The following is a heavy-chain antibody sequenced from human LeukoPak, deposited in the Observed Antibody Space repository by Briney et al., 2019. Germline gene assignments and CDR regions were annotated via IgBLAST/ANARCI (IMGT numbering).Heavy chain of an antibody. CDR1: GFTFSSYA. V-gene: IGHV3-23*01. Sequence: GGSLRLSCAASGFTFSSYAMSWVRQAPGKGLEWVSAISGSGGSTYYADSVKGRFTIPRDNSKNTLYLQMNSLRAEDTAVYYCAKALYYYDSSSYLHWGQGTLVTVSS. D-gene: IGHD3-22*01. CDR3: AKALYYYDSSSYLH. CDR2: ISGSGGST. J-gene: IGHJ4*02.